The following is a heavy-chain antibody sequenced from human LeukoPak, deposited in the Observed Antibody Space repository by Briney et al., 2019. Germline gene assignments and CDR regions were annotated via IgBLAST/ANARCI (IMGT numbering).Heavy chain of an antibody. V-gene: IGHV4-59*08. CDR3: ARSPPRYSSGWPYNWFDP. J-gene: IGHJ5*02. Sequence: PSETLSLTCTVSGGSISSYYWSWIRQPPGKGLEWIGYIYYSGSTNYNPSLKSRVTISVDTSKNQFSLKLSSVTAADTAVCYCARSPPRYSSGWPYNWFDPWGQGTLVTVSS. CDR2: IYYSGST. D-gene: IGHD6-19*01. CDR1: GGSISSYY.